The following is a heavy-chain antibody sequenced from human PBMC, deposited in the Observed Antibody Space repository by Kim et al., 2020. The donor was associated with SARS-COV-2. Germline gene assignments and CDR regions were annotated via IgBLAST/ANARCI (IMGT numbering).Heavy chain of an antibody. J-gene: IGHJ1*01. V-gene: IGHV3-30*04. CDR2: ISYDGSNK. Sequence: GGSLRLSCAVSGFTFSSYAMHWVRQAPGKGLEWVAVISYDGSNKYYADSVKGRFTISRDNSKNTLYLQMNSLRAEDTAVYYCARASGSGYYGYFQHWGQGTLVTVSS. CDR3: ARASGSGYYGYFQH. D-gene: IGHD3-22*01. CDR1: GFTFSSYA.